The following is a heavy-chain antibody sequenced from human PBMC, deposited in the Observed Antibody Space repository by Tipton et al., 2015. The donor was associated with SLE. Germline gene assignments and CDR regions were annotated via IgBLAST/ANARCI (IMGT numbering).Heavy chain of an antibody. D-gene: IGHD6-13*01. V-gene: IGHV4-4*02. CDR1: GGSISSSNW. CDR2: IYHSGST. Sequence: TLSLTCTVSGGSISSSNWWSWVRQPPGKGLEWIGEIYHSGSTNYNPSLKSRVTISVDTSKNQFSLKLSSVTAADTAVYYCARGGYSSSWYWFDPWGQGTLVTVSS. J-gene: IGHJ5*02. CDR3: ARGGYSSSWYWFDP.